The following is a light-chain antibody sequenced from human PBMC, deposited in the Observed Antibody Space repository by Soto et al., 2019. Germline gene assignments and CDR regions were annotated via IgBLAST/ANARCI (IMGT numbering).Light chain of an antibody. CDR3: QQFRRSPYT. Sequence: IVLTQSPGTLSLSPGEKATLSCRASQSIPSNYLAWYQQKPGQTPRLLIYGPAGRATGIADRFSGSGSGTDFPLTISRLEPEDFAVYYCQQFRRSPYTFGPGT. J-gene: IGKJ3*01. CDR2: GPA. CDR1: QSIPSNY. V-gene: IGKV3-20*01.